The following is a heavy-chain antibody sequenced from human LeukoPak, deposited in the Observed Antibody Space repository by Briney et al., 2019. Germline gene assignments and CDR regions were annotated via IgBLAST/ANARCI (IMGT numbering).Heavy chain of an antibody. CDR1: GYTFTSYS. CDR3: ARDPLDYDFWSGHDGGP. Sequence: ASVKVSCKASGYTFTSYSISWVRQAPGQGLEWMGWISAYNGNTNYAQKLQGRVTMTTDTSTSTAYMELRSLRSDDTAVYYCARDPLDYDFWSGHDGGPWGQGTLVTVSS. V-gene: IGHV1-18*01. J-gene: IGHJ5*02. CDR2: ISAYNGNT. D-gene: IGHD3-3*01.